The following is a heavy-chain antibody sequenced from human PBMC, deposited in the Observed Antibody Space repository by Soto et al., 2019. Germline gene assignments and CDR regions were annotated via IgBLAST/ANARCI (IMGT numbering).Heavy chain of an antibody. D-gene: IGHD3-3*01. J-gene: IGHJ5*02. CDR1: GFSFSNYP. Sequence: PGGSLRLSCATSGFSFSNYPMTWVRQAPGKGLEWVPYISSSGSTIYYADSVKGRFTISRDNAKNSLYLQMNSLRAEDTAVYYCAKELRFLEWLTHNWFDPWGQGTLVTVSS. CDR2: ISSSGSTI. V-gene: IGHV3-48*04. CDR3: AKELRFLEWLTHNWFDP.